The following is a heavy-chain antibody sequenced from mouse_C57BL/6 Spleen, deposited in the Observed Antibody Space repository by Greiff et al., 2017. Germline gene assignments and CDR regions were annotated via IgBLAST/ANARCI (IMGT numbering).Heavy chain of an antibody. CDR1: GYTFTDYN. V-gene: IGHV1-18*01. J-gene: IGHJ1*03. D-gene: IGHD1-1*01. CDR3: ARWDYYGSSPYFDV. Sequence: VQLQQSGPELVKPGASVKIPCKASGYTFTDYNMDWVKQSHGKSLEWIGDINPNNGGTIYNQKFKGKATLTVDKSSSTAYMELRSLISEDTAVYYCARWDYYGSSPYFDVWGTGTTVTVSS. CDR2: INPNNGGT.